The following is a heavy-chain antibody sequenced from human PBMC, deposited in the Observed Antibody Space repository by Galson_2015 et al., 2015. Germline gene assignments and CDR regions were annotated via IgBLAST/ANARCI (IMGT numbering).Heavy chain of an antibody. CDR1: GGSISSYY. Sequence: SETLSLTCTVSGGSISSYYWSWIRQPPGKGLEWIGYIYYSGSTNYNPSLKSRVTISVDTSKNQFSLKLSSVTAADTAVYYCARSVVPAAMYWFDPWGQGTLVTVSS. D-gene: IGHD2-2*01. CDR2: IYYSGST. V-gene: IGHV4-59*01. CDR3: ARSVVPAAMYWFDP. J-gene: IGHJ5*02.